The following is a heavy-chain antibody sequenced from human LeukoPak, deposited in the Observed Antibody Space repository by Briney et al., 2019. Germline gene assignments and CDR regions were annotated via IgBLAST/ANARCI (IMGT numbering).Heavy chain of an antibody. D-gene: IGHD3-10*01. CDR1: GYRFTSYW. J-gene: IGHJ3*02. Sequence: GESLKISCKGSGYRFTSYWIGWVRQMPGKGLEWMGIISPGDSDTRYNPSFQGQVTISADKSISTAYLQWSSLKASDTAMYYCARHREREAALLCAFDIWGQGTMVTVSS. CDR2: ISPGDSDT. V-gene: IGHV5-51*01. CDR3: ARHREREAALLCAFDI.